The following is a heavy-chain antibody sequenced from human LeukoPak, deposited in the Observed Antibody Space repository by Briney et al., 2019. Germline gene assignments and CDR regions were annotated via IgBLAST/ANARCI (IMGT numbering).Heavy chain of an antibody. V-gene: IGHV1-69*06. CDR3: ATSGGAYCGGDCYRYAFDI. CDR1: GGTFSSYA. J-gene: IGHJ3*02. Sequence: ASVKVSCKASGGTFSSYAISWVRQAPGQGLEWMGGIIPIFGTANYAQKFQGRVTITADKSTSTAYMELSSLRSEDTAVYYCATSGGAYCGGDCYRYAFDIWGQGTMVTVSS. D-gene: IGHD2-21*02. CDR2: IIPIFGTA.